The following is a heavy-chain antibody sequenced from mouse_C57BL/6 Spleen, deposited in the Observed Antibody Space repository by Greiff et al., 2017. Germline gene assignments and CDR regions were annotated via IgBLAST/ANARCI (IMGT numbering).Heavy chain of an antibody. Sequence: VKLQQPGAELVKPGASVKLSCKASGYTFTSYWITWVKQRPGQGLEWIGDIYPGSGSTNYNEKFKGKATLAVDTATSTAYMQISSLTAEDSAVYDCAREDLLGGYFDYWGQGTTLTVAS. J-gene: IGHJ2*01. CDR3: AREDLLGGYFDY. CDR2: IYPGSGST. D-gene: IGHD5-1*01. CDR1: GYTFTSYW. V-gene: IGHV1-55*01.